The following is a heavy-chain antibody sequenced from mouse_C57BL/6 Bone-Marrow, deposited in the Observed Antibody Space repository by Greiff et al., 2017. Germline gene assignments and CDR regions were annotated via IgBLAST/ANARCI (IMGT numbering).Heavy chain of an antibody. CDR2: IDPSDSYT. Sequence: VQLQQPGAELVRPGTSVKLSCKASGYTFTSYWMHWVKQRPGQGLEWIGVIDPSDSYTNYNQKFKGKATLTVDTSSSTAYMQLSSLTSEDSAVYYCARGVRYWGQGTTLTVSS. CDR1: GYTFTSYW. CDR3: ARGVRY. J-gene: IGHJ2*01. V-gene: IGHV1-59*01.